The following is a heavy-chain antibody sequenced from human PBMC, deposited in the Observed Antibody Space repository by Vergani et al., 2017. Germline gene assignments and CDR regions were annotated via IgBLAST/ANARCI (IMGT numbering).Heavy chain of an antibody. V-gene: IGHV4-59*01. CDR3: ARDQGGWEAGFDY. CDR2: IYYSGST. CDR1: GGSICSYY. D-gene: IGHD1-26*01. J-gene: IGHJ4*02. Sequence: QVQLQESGPGLVKPSETLSLTCTVSGGSICSYYWSWIRQPPGKGLEWIGYIYYSGSTNYNPSLKSRVTISVDTSKNQFSLKLSSVTAADTAVYYWARDQGGWEAGFDYWGQGTLVTVSS.